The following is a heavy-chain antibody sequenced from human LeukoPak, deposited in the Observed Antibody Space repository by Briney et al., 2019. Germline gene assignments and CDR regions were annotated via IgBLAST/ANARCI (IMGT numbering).Heavy chain of an antibody. V-gene: IGHV4-34*01. D-gene: IGHD5-12*01. J-gene: IGHJ5*02. CDR2: INHSGST. Sequence: SETLSLTCAVYGGSFSGYYWSWIRQPPGKGLEWIGEINHSGSTNYNPSLKSRVTISVDTSKNQFSLKLSSVTAADTAVYYCARGWGRGYSGYDLTRWLDPWGQGTLVTVSS. CDR3: ARGWGRGYSGYDLTRWLDP. CDR1: GGSFSGYY.